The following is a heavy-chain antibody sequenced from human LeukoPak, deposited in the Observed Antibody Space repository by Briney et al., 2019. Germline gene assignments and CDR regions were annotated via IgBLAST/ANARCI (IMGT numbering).Heavy chain of an antibody. J-gene: IGHJ6*02. V-gene: IGHV3-21*01. Sequence: GGSLRLSCAASGFTFSSYSMNWVRQAPGKGLEWVSSISSSSSYIYYADSVKGRFTISRDNAKNSLYLQMNSLRAEDTAVYYCAGVDDDFWSGQHYYYYGMDVWGQGTTVTVSS. CDR2: ISSSSSYI. CDR1: GFTFSSYS. CDR3: AGVDDDFWSGQHYYYYGMDV. D-gene: IGHD3-3*01.